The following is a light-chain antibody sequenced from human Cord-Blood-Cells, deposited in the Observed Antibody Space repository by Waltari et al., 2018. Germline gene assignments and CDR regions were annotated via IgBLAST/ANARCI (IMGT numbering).Light chain of an antibody. CDR3: QQYYSTLT. Sequence: DIVMTQSPDSLAVSLGERATINCKSSQSVLYSSNNKNYLAWYQQKPGQQPKLLIYWASTRESGVPYRFSGSGSGTDFTLTISSLQAEDVAVYYCQQYYSTLTFGGGTKVETK. V-gene: IGKV4-1*01. CDR2: WAS. J-gene: IGKJ4*01. CDR1: QSVLYSSNNKNY.